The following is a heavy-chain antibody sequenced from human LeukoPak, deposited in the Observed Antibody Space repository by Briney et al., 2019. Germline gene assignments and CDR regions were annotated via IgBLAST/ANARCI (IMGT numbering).Heavy chain of an antibody. CDR3: SRDPARELLWFGELSAV. D-gene: IGHD3-10*01. J-gene: IGHJ6*04. Sequence: PGGSLRLSCAASGFTYSSYEMMCVRQARGKGLVGVSYISSSGSTIYYADSVKGRFTISRDNAKHSLYLQMNSLRAEHRAVYYCSRDPARELLWFGELSAVWGKGTTVTVSS. CDR2: ISSSGSTI. CDR1: GFTYSSYE. V-gene: IGHV3-48*03.